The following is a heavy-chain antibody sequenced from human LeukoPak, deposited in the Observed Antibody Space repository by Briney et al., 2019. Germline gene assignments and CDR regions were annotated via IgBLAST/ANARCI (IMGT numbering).Heavy chain of an antibody. V-gene: IGHV1-46*01. Sequence: ASVKVSCKASGYTFTRYYMHWVRQGPGQGLEWMGIIDPSGGSTSYAQKFQGRVTMTRDTSTSTVYMELSGLRSEDTAVYYCARQGYSSGYYYFDYWGQGTRVTVSS. CDR2: IDPSGGST. J-gene: IGHJ4*02. CDR3: ARQGYSSGYYYFDY. CDR1: GYTFTRYY. D-gene: IGHD6-19*01.